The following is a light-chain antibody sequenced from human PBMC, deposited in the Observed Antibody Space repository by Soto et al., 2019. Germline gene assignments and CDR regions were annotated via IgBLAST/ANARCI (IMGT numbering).Light chain of an antibody. CDR1: SSNIGSNT. J-gene: IGLJ2*01. V-gene: IGLV1-44*01. Sequence: QSVLTQAPSASGTPGQRVTISCSGSSSNIGSNTVTWYQLLPGTAPKLLIYSNDQWPSGVPDRFSGSKSDTSASLAISGLQSEDEGDYYCATCDDSLNGVVFGGGTKLTVL. CDR2: SND. CDR3: ATCDDSLNGVV.